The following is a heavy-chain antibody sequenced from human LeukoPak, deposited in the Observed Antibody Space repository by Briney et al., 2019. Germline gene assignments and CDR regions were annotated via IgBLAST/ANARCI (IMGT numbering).Heavy chain of an antibody. D-gene: IGHD3-10*01. CDR2: TYYSGST. CDR3: AGGLYYYGSGSPNWFDP. Sequence: PSETLSLTCTVSGGSISSYYWSWIRQPPGKGLEWIGYTYYSGSTNYNPSLKSRVTISVDASKNQFSLKLSSVTAADTAVYYCAGGLYYYGSGSPNWFDPWGQGTLVTVSS. J-gene: IGHJ5*02. V-gene: IGHV4-59*01. CDR1: GGSISSYY.